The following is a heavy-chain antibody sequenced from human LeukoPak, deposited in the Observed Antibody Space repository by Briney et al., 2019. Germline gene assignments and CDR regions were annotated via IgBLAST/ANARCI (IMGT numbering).Heavy chain of an antibody. V-gene: IGHV3-23*01. D-gene: IGHD4-17*01. J-gene: IGHJ3*01. CDR2: ISPSGDST. CDR1: GFTFRDYV. Sequence: GGSLRLSCAASGFTFRDYVISWVRQAPGKGLEWVSSISPSGDSTYYAGSVRGRFTLSRDNSKNTVYSQMNSLRAEDTAIYYCAQDWPSAVTTTPGFWGQGTMVIVSS. CDR3: AQDWPSAVTTTPGF.